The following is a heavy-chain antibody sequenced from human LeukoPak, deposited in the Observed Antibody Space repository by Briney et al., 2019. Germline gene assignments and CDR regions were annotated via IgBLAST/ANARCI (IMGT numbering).Heavy chain of an antibody. D-gene: IGHD3-3*01. J-gene: IGHJ4*02. CDR2: INHSGST. V-gene: IGHV4-34*01. Sequence: SETLSLTCAVYGGSFSGYYWSWIRQPPGKGLEWIGEINHSGSTNYNPSLKSRVTISVDTSKNQFSLKLSSVTAADTAVYYCARSIRFLEWLLFSFDYWGRGTLVTVSS. CDR3: ARSIRFLEWLLFSFDY. CDR1: GGSFSGYY.